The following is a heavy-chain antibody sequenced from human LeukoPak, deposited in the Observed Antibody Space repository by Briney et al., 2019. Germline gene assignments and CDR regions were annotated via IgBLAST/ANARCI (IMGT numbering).Heavy chain of an antibody. V-gene: IGHV1-18*04. D-gene: IGHD3-9*01. CDR1: GYTFTSYG. CDR3: ARAIHFDWLLYPWFDY. Sequence: ASVKVSCTASGYTFTSYGICWVRQAPGQGLEWMGWISAYNGNTNYAQKLQGRVTMTTDTSTSTAYMELRSLRSDDTAVYYCARAIHFDWLLYPWFDYWGQGTLVTVSS. CDR2: ISAYNGNT. J-gene: IGHJ4*02.